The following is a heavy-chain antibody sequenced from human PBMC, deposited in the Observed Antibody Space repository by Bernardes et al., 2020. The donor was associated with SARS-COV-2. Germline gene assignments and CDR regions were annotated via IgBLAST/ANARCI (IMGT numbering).Heavy chain of an antibody. D-gene: IGHD5-18*01. J-gene: IGHJ5*02. CDR2: IRAYSGNT. Sequence: ASAKVSCKASGYTFPTYGISWVRQAPGQGLEWMGRIRAYSGNTDYAQKFQGRVTMTTDTSTSTAYMELWSLRSDDTAVYYCARGDTLIWLDPWGQGTLVTVSS. CDR1: GYTFPTYG. CDR3: ARGDTLIWLDP. V-gene: IGHV1-18*01.